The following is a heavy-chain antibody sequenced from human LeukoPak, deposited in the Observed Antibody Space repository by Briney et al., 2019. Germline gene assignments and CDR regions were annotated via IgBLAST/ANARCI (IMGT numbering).Heavy chain of an antibody. CDR3: ARGPNTATLPDY. V-gene: IGHV4-59*01. CDR2: IYYSGST. D-gene: IGHD5-18*01. J-gene: IGHJ4*02. Sequence: SETLSLTCTVSGGSISSYYWSWIRQPPGKGLEWIGYIYYSGSTNYNPSLKSRVTISVDTSENQFSLKLSSVTAADTAVYYCARGPNTATLPDYWGQGTLVTVSS. CDR1: GGSISSYY.